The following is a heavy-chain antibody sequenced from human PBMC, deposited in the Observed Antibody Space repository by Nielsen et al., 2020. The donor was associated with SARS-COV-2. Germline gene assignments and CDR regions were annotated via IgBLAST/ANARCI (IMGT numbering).Heavy chain of an antibody. CDR2: INPSDGRT. Sequence: ASVKVSCKASGYTFNKDFVHWVRQAPGQGLEWTGRINPSDGRTTSAEKFQGRVTMTRDTSSSTVYMELSSLRSDDTAVYYCAKHEGEDWGQGTLVTVSS. CDR3: AKHEGED. CDR1: GYTFNKDF. J-gene: IGHJ4*02. V-gene: IGHV1-46*02. D-gene: IGHD2-21*01.